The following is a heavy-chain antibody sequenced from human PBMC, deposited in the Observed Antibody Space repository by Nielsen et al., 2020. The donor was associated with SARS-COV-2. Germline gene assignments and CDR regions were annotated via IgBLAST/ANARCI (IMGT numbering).Heavy chain of an antibody. J-gene: IGHJ6*03. CDR2: IIPILGIA. CDR3: ARGVGYCSSTSCSYYYYYYMDV. V-gene: IGHV1-69*04. Sequence: WVRQAPGQGLEWMGRIIPILGIANYAQKFQGRVTITADKSTSTAYMELSSLRSEDTAVYYCARGVGYCSSTSCSYYYYYYMDVWGKGTTVTVSS. D-gene: IGHD2-2*03.